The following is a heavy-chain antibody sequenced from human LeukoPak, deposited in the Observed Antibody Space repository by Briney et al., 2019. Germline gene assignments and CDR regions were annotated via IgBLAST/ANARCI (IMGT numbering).Heavy chain of an antibody. Sequence: GRSLRLSCVASEFSFSSYGMHWVRQAPGKGLEWVALISKDGNDQYYADSVKGRFSIPRDNSKNTLSLQMNSLRPEDTAMYYCTTQGFCISTGCYANAFDIWGQGTVVTVSS. CDR3: TTQGFCISTGCYANAFDI. CDR2: ISKDGNDQ. J-gene: IGHJ3*02. V-gene: IGHV3-30*03. CDR1: EFSFSSYG. D-gene: IGHD2-2*01.